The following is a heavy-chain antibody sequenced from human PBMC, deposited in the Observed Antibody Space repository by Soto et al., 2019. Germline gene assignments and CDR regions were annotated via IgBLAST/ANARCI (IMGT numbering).Heavy chain of an antibody. CDR3: TTRITIFGGNYYYYGMDV. Sequence: GGSLRLSCAASGFTFSNAWMSWVRQAPGKGLEWVGRIKSKTDGGTTDYAAPVKGRFTVSRDDSKNTLYLQMNSLKTEDTAVYYCTTRITIFGGNYYYYGMDVWAKGPRSPSP. J-gene: IGHJ6*02. CDR2: IKSKTDGGTT. D-gene: IGHD3-3*01. CDR1: GFTFSNAW. V-gene: IGHV3-15*01.